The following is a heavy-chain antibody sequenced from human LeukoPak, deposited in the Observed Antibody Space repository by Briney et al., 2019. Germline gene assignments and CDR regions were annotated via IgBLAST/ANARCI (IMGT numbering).Heavy chain of an antibody. J-gene: IGHJ4*02. CDR2: FDPGDGET. CDR3: ATEWYSSGWYFDY. V-gene: IGHV1-24*01. Sequence: ASVKVSCKVSGYTLTELSMHWVRQAPGKGLEWMGGFDPGDGETIYAQKFQGRVAMTEDTSTDTAYMELSSLRSEDTAVYYCATEWYSSGWYFDYWGQGTLVTVSS. CDR1: GYTLTELS. D-gene: IGHD6-19*01.